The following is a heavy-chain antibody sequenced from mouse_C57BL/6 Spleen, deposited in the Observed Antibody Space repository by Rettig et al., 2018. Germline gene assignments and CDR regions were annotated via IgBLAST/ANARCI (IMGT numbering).Heavy chain of an antibody. Sequence: VKLSCKASGYTFTDYYINWVKQRPGQGLEWIARIYPGSGNTYYNEKFKGKATLTAEKSSSTAYMQLSSLTSEDSAVYFCAREYDGYPYAMDYWGQGTSVTVSS. J-gene: IGHJ4*01. D-gene: IGHD2-3*01. CDR3: AREYDGYPYAMDY. V-gene: IGHV1-76*01. CDR1: GYTFTDYY. CDR2: IYPGSGNT.